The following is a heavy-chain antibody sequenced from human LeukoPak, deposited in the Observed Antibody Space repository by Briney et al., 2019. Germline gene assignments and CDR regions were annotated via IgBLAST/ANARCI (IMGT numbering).Heavy chain of an antibody. Sequence: GRSLRLSCAASGFTFSSYGMHWVRQAPGKGLEWVAVIWYDGSNKYYADPVKGRFTISRDNSKNTLYLQMNSLRAEDTAVYYCARLNEPAAPIPYYYYYGMDVWGQGTTVTVSS. V-gene: IGHV3-33*01. D-gene: IGHD2-2*01. CDR3: ARLNEPAAPIPYYYYYGMDV. CDR1: GFTFSSYG. J-gene: IGHJ6*02. CDR2: IWYDGSNK.